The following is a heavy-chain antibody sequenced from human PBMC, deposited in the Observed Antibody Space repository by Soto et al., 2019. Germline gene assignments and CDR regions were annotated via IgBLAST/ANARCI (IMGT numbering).Heavy chain of an antibody. J-gene: IGHJ6*02. CDR2: ISYDGSNK. Sequence: PGGSLRLSCAASGFTFSSYAMHWVRQAPGKGLEWVAVISYDGSNKYYADSVKGRFTISRDNSKNTLYLQMNSLRAEDTAVYYCARDFPVDDDPLRYYYGMDVWGQGTTVTVSS. D-gene: IGHD1-1*01. CDR1: GFTFSSYA. CDR3: ARDFPVDDDPLRYYYGMDV. V-gene: IGHV3-30-3*01.